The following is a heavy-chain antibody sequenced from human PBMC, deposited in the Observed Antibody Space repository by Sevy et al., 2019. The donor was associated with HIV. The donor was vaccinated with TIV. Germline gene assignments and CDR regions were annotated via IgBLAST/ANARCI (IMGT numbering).Heavy chain of an antibody. CDR3: ARGSGLASDI. Sequence: ASVKVSCKASGGTFTDYNFSWVRQAPGQGLEWMGGIISIFGTANNAQTFQGRLTITADESTSTAYMELSSLRSDDTAVYYCARGSGLASDIWGQGTMVTVSS. CDR2: IISIFGTA. D-gene: IGHD6-19*01. V-gene: IGHV1-69*13. CDR1: GGTFTDYN. J-gene: IGHJ3*02.